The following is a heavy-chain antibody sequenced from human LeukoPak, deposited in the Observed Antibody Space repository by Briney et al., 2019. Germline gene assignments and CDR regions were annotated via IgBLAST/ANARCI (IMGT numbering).Heavy chain of an antibody. V-gene: IGHV3-21*04. J-gene: IGHJ4*02. D-gene: IGHD2-2*01. Sequence: PGGSLRLSCAASGFTFSSYSMNWDRQAPGKGLEWVSSISSSSSYIYYADSVKGRFTISRDNSKNTLYLQMNSLRAEDTAVYYCAKGLSLVVPAATPIDYWGQGTLVTVSS. CDR3: AKGLSLVVPAATPIDY. CDR1: GFTFSSYS. CDR2: ISSSSSYI.